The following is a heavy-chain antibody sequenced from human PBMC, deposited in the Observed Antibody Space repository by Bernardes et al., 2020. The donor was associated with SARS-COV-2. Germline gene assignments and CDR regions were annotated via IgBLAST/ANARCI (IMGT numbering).Heavy chain of an antibody. D-gene: IGHD3-22*01. CDR3: ARDGIRGSSGYLDY. Sequence: GSLRLSCAASGFSFSDHYMDWVRQAPGKGLEWVGRIRNKANSYTTEYAASVKGRFIISRDDSKNLFNLQMNSLKTEDTAVYYCARDGIRGSSGYLDYWGQGTLVTVSS. CDR1: GFSFSDHY. J-gene: IGHJ4*02. CDR2: IRNKANSYTT. V-gene: IGHV3-72*01.